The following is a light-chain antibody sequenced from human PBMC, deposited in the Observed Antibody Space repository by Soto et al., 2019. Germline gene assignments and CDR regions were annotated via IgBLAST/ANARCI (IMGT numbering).Light chain of an antibody. CDR1: SSDIGGSNY. J-gene: IGLJ1*01. CDR3: SSYAGSNNYV. Sequence: QSALTQPPSASGSPGQSVTISCTGTSSDIGGSNYVSWYQQHPGKAPKFMIYEVSKRPSGVPDRFSGSKSGNTASLTVSGLQAEDEADYYCSSYAGSNNYVFGTGTKLTVL. V-gene: IGLV2-8*01. CDR2: EVS.